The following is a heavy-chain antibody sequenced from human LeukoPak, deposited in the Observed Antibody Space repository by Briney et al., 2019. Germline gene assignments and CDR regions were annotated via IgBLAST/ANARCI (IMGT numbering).Heavy chain of an antibody. Sequence: GGSLRLSCAASGFTFRSYAMSWVRQAPGKGLEWVAIISYDGSNNYYADSVKGRFTISRDNSKNTLYLQMNSLRGEDTAVYYCAKDQGAYDPEYYFDYWGQGTLVTVSS. V-gene: IGHV3-30*18. CDR2: ISYDGSNN. CDR1: GFTFRSYA. J-gene: IGHJ4*02. D-gene: IGHD5-12*01. CDR3: AKDQGAYDPEYYFDY.